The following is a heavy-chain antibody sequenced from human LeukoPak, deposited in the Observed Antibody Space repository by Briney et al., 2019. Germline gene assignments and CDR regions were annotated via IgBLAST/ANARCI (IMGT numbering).Heavy chain of an antibody. CDR2: INPNSGGT. CDR1: GYTFTGYY. D-gene: IGHD3-10*01. V-gene: IGHV1-2*02. Sequence: ASVKVSCKASGYTFTGYYMHWVRQAPGQGLEWMGWINPNSGGTNYAQKFQGRVTMTRDTSISTAYMELSRLRSDDTAVYYCARGYVVRGVIIATFDYWGQGTLVTVSS. CDR3: ARGYVVRGVIIATFDY. J-gene: IGHJ4*02.